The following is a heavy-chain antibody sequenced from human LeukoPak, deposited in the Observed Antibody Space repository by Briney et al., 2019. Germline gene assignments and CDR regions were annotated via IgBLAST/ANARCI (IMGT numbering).Heavy chain of an antibody. CDR1: GGSISSSSYY. V-gene: IGHV4-39*07. Sequence: SETLSLTCTVSGGSISSSSYYWGWIRQPPGKGLEWIGSIYYSGSTYYNPSLKSRVTISVDTSKNQFSLKLSSVTAADTAVYYCTRYLVGPLVGSYYSHYMDVWGKGTTVTISS. D-gene: IGHD2-2*01. CDR3: TRYLVGPLVGSYYSHYMDV. CDR2: IYYSGST. J-gene: IGHJ6*03.